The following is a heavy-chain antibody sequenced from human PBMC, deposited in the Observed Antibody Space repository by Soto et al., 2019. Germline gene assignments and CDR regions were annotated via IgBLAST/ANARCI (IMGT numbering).Heavy chain of an antibody. CDR3: ARKRWLRPGGGGTEPLDI. D-gene: IGHD5-12*01. V-gene: IGHV1-46*03. Sequence: QVQLVQSGAEVKKPGASVKISCEASGYSFTSQYVHWVRQAPGQGLEWMGIINPNGGSTTYAQKSQGRVPMTGHKSTSRVYGERSRLTSGDTAVYYCARKRWLRPGGGGTEPLDIWGQGTMVTVAS. CDR1: GYSFTSQY. CDR2: INPNGGST. J-gene: IGHJ3*02.